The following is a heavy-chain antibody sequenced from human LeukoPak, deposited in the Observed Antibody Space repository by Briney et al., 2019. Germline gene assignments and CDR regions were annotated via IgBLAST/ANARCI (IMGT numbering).Heavy chain of an antibody. V-gene: IGHV1-46*01. CDR1: GSTFTNYY. D-gene: IGHD5-18*01. J-gene: IGHJ4*02. CDR3: ARVSESGDTALVSDY. CDR2: INPSGGGT. Sequence: ASVKVSCKVSGSTFTNYYMHWVRQAPGQGLEWMGIINPSGGGTTYAQKFQGRVTMTRDTSTTTVYMELSSLRSGDTAVYYCARVSESGDTALVSDYWGQGTLVTVSS.